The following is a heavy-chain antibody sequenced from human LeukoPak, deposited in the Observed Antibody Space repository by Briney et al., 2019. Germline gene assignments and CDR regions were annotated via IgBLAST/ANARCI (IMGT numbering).Heavy chain of an antibody. J-gene: IGHJ4*02. CDR1: GGSISSYY. CDR2: IYYSGST. D-gene: IGHD3-22*01. CDR3: ARGLRTRYYYDSSGLAD. Sequence: SETLSLTCTVSGGSISSYYWSWIRQPPGKGLEWIGYIYYSGSTNYNPSLKSRVTISVDTSKNQFSLKLSSVTAADTAVYYCARGLRTRYYYDSSGLADWGQGTLVTVSS. V-gene: IGHV4-59*01.